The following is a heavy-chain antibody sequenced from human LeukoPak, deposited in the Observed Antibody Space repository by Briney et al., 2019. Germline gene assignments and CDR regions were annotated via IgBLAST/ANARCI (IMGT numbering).Heavy chain of an antibody. D-gene: IGHD5-18*01. Sequence: GGSLRLSCAASGFTFYDYAMHWVRQAPGQGLEWVSLISGDGGSTYYADSVKGRFTISSDYSKNSLYLQMNSLRTEDTALYYCAEEGAEEYSYGSAHDAFDIWGQGTMVTVSS. CDR3: AEEGAEEYSYGSAHDAFDI. V-gene: IGHV3-43*02. CDR1: GFTFYDYA. J-gene: IGHJ3*02. CDR2: ISGDGGST.